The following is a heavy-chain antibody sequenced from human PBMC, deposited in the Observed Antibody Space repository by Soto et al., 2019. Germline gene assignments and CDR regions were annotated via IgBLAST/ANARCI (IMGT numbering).Heavy chain of an antibody. J-gene: IGHJ6*03. CDR2: IGTAGDT. CDR1: GFTFSSYD. D-gene: IGHD1-1*01. V-gene: IGHV3-13*01. CDR3: ARAQLDYYYMDV. Sequence: GGSLRLSCAASGFTFSSYDMHWVRQATGKGLEWVSAIGTAGDTYYPGSVKGRFTISRENAKNSLYLQMNSLRAGDTAVYYCARAQLDYYYMDVWGKGTTVTVSS.